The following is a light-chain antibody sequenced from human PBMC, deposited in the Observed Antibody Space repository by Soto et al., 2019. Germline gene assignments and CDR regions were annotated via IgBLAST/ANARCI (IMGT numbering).Light chain of an antibody. Sequence: EIVMTQSPAALSVSLGERATLSCRASQSISTTLAWYQQKPGQAPRLLIYGASTRATGISARFSGSGSGTEFTLTISSLQPEDSAVYYCQQYKSGYTFGQGTKLEI. J-gene: IGKJ2*01. V-gene: IGKV3-15*01. CDR3: QQYKSGYT. CDR1: QSISTT. CDR2: GAS.